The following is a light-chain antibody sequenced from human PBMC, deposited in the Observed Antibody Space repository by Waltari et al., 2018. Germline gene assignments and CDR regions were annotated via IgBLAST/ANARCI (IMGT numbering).Light chain of an antibody. V-gene: IGLV3-10*01. CDR2: EDS. Sequence: SYVLTQPPSVSVSPGQTVRIPCPGDALAKKYPYWYQQKSGQAPVLVMFEDSKRPSDIPERFSGSSSGTVATLTVSGAQAEDEGDYYCYSTDTSGTSRVFGGGTKLTVL. CDR3: YSTDTSGTSRV. J-gene: IGLJ2*01. CDR1: ALAKKY.